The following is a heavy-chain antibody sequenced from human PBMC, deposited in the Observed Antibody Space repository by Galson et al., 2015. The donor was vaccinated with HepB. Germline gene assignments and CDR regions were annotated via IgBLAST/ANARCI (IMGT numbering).Heavy chain of an antibody. D-gene: IGHD6-13*01. CDR2: INPRDGSR. Sequence: SVKVSCKASGYTFTSYYMHWVRQAPGQGPEWMGAINPRDGSRSYAQNLQGRVTMTSDTSTSTVYMEVSSLRSEDTAVYYCARVSQSSTWSDFDYWGQGALVTVSS. CDR3: ARVSQSSTWSDFDY. V-gene: IGHV1-46*04. J-gene: IGHJ4*02. CDR1: GYTFTSYY.